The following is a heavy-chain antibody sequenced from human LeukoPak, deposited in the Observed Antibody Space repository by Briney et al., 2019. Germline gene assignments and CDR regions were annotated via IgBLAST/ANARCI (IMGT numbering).Heavy chain of an antibody. CDR1: GFTFSSYW. CDR3: ARESDCTNGVCSPIDF. CDR2: TKQDGSEK. D-gene: IGHD2-8*01. Sequence: PGGSLRLACAASGFTFSSYWMSWVRQAPGKGLEWMANTKQDGSEKYYVDSVKGRFTISRDNAKNSLYLQMNSLRAEDTAVYYCARESDCTNGVCSPIDFWGRGTLVTVSS. J-gene: IGHJ4*02. V-gene: IGHV3-7*03.